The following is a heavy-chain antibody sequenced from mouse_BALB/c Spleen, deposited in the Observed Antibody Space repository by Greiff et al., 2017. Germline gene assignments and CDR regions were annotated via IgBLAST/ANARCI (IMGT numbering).Heavy chain of an antibody. Sequence: VQLQQSGPGLVKPSQSLSLTCTVTGYSITSDYAWNWIRQFPGNKLEWMGYISYSGSTSYNPSLKSRISITRDTSKNQFFLQLNSVTTEDTATYYCAREDYGWFAYWGQGTLVTVSA. CDR2: ISYSGST. D-gene: IGHD2-4*01. J-gene: IGHJ3*01. V-gene: IGHV3-2*02. CDR3: AREDYGWFAY. CDR1: GYSITSDYA.